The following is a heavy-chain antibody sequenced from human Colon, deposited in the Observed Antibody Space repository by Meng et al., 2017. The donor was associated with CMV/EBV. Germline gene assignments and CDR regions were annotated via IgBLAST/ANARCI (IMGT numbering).Heavy chain of an antibody. V-gene: IGHV4-59*01. CDR1: GDSISDNY. J-gene: IGHJ4*02. D-gene: IGHD3-10*01. CDR3: ARDHYGVTMVRGVITSVDY. Sequence: SETLSLTCTVPGDSISDNYWSWIRQSPGKGLEWIGYIYYSGSTRYNPSLEGRVGISIDTPRKHFSLKMRSVTAADTATYYCARDHYGVTMVRGVITSVDYWGQGTLVTVSS. CDR2: IYYSGST.